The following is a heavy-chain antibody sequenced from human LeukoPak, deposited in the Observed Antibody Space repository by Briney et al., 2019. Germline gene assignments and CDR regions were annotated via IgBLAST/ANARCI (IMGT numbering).Heavy chain of an antibody. D-gene: IGHD3-10*01. CDR1: GGSISSYY. CDR2: IYYSGST. J-gene: IGHJ4*02. CDR3: ARESYYGSGSTH. V-gene: IGHV4-59*01. Sequence: SETLSLTCTVSGGSISSYYWSWIRPPPGKGLEWIGYIYYSGSTNYNPSLKSRVTISVDTSKNQFSLKLSSVTAADTAVYYCARESYYGSGSTHWGQGTLVTVSS.